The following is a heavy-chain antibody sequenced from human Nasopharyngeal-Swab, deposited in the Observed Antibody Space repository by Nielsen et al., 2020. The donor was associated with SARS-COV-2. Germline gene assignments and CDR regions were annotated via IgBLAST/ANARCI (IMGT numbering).Heavy chain of an antibody. Sequence: ASVKVSCKGSAYTFSVYPMHWVRQAPGHGLQWMGWLNGGNGDTKSSQEFEGRLSITRDASTSTAYMELSSLTSEDTAIYYCATGTGTVAFDFWGQGTLLSVSS. D-gene: IGHD4-11*01. CDR3: ATGTGTVAFDF. CDR2: LNGGNGDT. V-gene: IGHV1-3*01. J-gene: IGHJ4*02. CDR1: AYTFSVYP.